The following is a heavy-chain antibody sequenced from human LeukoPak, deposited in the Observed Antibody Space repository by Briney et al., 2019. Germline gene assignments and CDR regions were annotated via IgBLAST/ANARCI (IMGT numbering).Heavy chain of an antibody. CDR1: GFTFSSYW. J-gene: IGHJ2*01. V-gene: IGHV3-7*01. D-gene: IGHD7-27*01. Sequence: GGSLRLSCAASGFTFSSYWMSWVRQAPGKGLEWVANIKQDGSEKYYVDSVKGRFTISRDNAKNSLYLQMNSLRAEDTAVYYCARDLWDYLGIPWYFDLWGRGTLVTVSS. CDR3: ARDLWDYLGIPWYFDL. CDR2: IKQDGSEK.